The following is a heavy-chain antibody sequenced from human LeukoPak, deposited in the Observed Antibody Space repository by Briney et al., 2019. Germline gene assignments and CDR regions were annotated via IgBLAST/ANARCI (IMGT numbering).Heavy chain of an antibody. CDR2: INHSGST. J-gene: IGHJ4*02. CDR1: GGSFSGYY. CDR3: ARGSPPSPLYDILTGYYAY. V-gene: IGHV4-34*01. D-gene: IGHD3-9*01. Sequence: HPSETLSLTCAVYGGSFSGYYWSWIRQPPGKGLEWIGEINHSGSTNYNPSLKSRVTISVDTSKNQFSLKLSSVTAADTAVYYCARGSPPSPLYDILTGYYAYWGQGTLVTVSS.